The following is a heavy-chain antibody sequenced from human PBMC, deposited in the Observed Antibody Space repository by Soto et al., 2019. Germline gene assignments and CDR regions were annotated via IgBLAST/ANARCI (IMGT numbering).Heavy chain of an antibody. D-gene: IGHD1-1*01. J-gene: IGHJ5*02. CDR1: GGSVSSGSDY. CDR3: ARVSATVTLWFGP. Sequence: KSSETLSLTCTVSGGSVSSGSDYWGWVRQNPGQGLGWIGYIHYRGNTYYNPSLMSRVTISIDTSQNQFSLMLSSVTAADTAVYFCARVSATVTLWFGPWGQGTQVTVSS. V-gene: IGHV4-31*03. CDR2: IHYRGNT.